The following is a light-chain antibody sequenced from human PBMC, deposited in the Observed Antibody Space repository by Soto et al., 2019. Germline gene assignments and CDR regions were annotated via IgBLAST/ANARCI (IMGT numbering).Light chain of an antibody. CDR1: QTINNY. J-gene: IGKJ4*01. CDR2: DAS. Sequence: EIVLTQSPATLSLSLGERATLSCRASQTINNYLAWYQQKPGQAPRLLVYDASYRAIGIPARFSGSGSGTDFTLTISSLEPQDFAVYYCQQRSDWAPRLTFGGGTKVEIK. V-gene: IGKV3-11*01. CDR3: QQRSDWAPRLT.